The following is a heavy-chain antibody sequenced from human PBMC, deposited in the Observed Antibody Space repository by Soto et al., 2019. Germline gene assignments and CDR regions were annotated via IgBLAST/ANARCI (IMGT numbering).Heavy chain of an antibody. Sequence: PVWSLILSFAASGFTFSDYYMAWIRQAPGRGLEWISFISGNGRSTRYADSVKGRFNNSRGHAKNLLSLQTNSLRADATANYYYVRDSARTVVVPAVEGDNWSDQWGQGTLVTVSS. CDR1: GFTFSDYY. CDR3: VRDSARTVVVPAVEGDNWSDQ. CDR2: ISGNGRST. V-gene: IGHV3-11*05. J-gene: IGHJ5*02. D-gene: IGHD2-2*01.